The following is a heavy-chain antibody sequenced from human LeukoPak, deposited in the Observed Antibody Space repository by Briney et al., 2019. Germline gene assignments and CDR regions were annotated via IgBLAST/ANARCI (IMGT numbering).Heavy chain of an antibody. CDR2: IIPIFGTA. Sequence: SVKVSCKASGGTFSSYAISWVRQAPGQGLEWMGGIIPIFGTANYAQKFQGRVTITADESTSTAYMELSSLRSEDTAVYYCARRSVLRFLEWLPAASVYYYYGMDVWGQGTTVTVSS. CDR3: ARRSVLRFLEWLPAASVYYYYGMDV. J-gene: IGHJ6*02. CDR1: GGTFSSYA. D-gene: IGHD3-3*01. V-gene: IGHV1-69*13.